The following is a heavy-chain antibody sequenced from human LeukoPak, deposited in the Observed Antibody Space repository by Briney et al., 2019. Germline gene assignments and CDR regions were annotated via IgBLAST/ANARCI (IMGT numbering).Heavy chain of an antibody. CDR1: GFTFSSYW. J-gene: IGHJ4*02. CDR2: INSDGSTT. Sequence: AGGSLRLSCGASGFTFSSYWMRWVRQAPGKGLVWISRINSDGSTTSYADSVKGRFTISRDNAKNTLYLQMNSLRAEDTAVYYCARGNYYGQDYWGQGTLVTVSS. CDR3: ARGNYYGQDY. D-gene: IGHD3-10*01. V-gene: IGHV3-74*01.